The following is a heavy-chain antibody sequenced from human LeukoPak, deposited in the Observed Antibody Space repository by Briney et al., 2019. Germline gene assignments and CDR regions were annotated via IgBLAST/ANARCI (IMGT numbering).Heavy chain of an antibody. Sequence: SETLSLTYTVSGGSISSSSYYWGWIRQPPGKGLEWIGSIYYSGSTYYNPSLKSRVTISVDTSKNQFSLKLSSVTAADTAVYYCARQTGYYYDSSGYLDWFDPWGQGTLVTVSS. V-gene: IGHV4-39*01. CDR2: IYYSGST. J-gene: IGHJ5*02. CDR3: ARQTGYYYDSSGYLDWFDP. CDR1: GGSISSSSYY. D-gene: IGHD3-22*01.